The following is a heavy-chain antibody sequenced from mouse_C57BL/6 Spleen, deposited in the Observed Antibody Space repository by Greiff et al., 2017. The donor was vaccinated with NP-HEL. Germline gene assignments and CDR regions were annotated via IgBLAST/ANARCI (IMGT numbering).Heavy chain of an antibody. J-gene: IGHJ4*01. CDR2: ISNGGGST. Sequence: EVKLVESGGGLVQPGGSLKLSCAASGFTFSDYYMYWVRQTPEKRLEWVAYISNGGGSTYYPDTVKGRFTISRDNAKNTLYLQMSRLKSEDTAMYYCATFYGPYYYAMDYWGQGTSVTVSS. CDR1: GFTFSDYY. CDR3: ATFYGPYYYAMDY. D-gene: IGHD1-1*01. V-gene: IGHV5-12*01.